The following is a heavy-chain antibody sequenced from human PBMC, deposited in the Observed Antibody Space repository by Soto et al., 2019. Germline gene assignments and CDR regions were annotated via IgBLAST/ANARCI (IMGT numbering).Heavy chain of an antibody. D-gene: IGHD1-26*01. CDR2: IWYDGSNK. CDR3: SSSELGIHIDY. V-gene: IGHV3-33*01. CDR1: GFTFSSYG. J-gene: IGHJ4*02. Sequence: QVQLVESGGGVVQPGRSLRLSCAASGFTFSSYGMHWVRQAPGKGLEWVAVIWYDGSNKYYADSVKGRFTISRDNYKNTLYLQMNSPSAEDTALYYCSSSELGIHIDYWGQGTLVTVSS.